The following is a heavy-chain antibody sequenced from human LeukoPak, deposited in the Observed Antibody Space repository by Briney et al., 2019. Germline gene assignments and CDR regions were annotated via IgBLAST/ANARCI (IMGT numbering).Heavy chain of an antibody. V-gene: IGHV4-59*08. CDR3: ARTYGDYAYYFDY. D-gene: IGHD4-17*01. Sequence: PSETLSLTCTVSGGSISGTYYWRWIRQPPGKGLEWIGYIYYTGTTDSNPSLKSRVTISLDTSKNQFSLNLSSVTAADTAVYYCARTYGDYAYYFDYWGQGTLVTVSS. CDR2: IYYTGTT. J-gene: IGHJ4*02. CDR1: GGSISGTYY.